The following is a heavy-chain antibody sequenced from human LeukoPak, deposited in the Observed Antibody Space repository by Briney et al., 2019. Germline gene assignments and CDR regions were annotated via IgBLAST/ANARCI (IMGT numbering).Heavy chain of an antibody. J-gene: IGHJ4*02. CDR1: GGSFSGYY. Sequence: SETLSLTCAVYGGSFSGYYWIWIRQPPGKGLEWIGQINHSGSTNYNPSLKRRVTISVDTSKNQFSLKLSSVTAADTAVYYCARERLYYYDSSGYYLGYFDYWGQGTLVTVSS. V-gene: IGHV4-34*01. D-gene: IGHD3-22*01. CDR2: INHSGST. CDR3: ARERLYYYDSSGYYLGYFDY.